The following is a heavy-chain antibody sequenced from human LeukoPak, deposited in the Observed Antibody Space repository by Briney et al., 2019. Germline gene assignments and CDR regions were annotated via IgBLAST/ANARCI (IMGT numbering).Heavy chain of an antibody. CDR1: GFGFNYYG. CDR3: VSFYETY. J-gene: IGHJ4*02. D-gene: IGHD2-2*01. Sequence: GRSLRLSCAASGFGFNYYGMVWVRQAPGKGLVWASHINSDGSWTSYADSVKGRFTISKDNAKNTVYLQMNNLRAEDTAVYYCVSFYETYWGRGTLVTVSS. CDR2: INSDGSWT. V-gene: IGHV3-74*01.